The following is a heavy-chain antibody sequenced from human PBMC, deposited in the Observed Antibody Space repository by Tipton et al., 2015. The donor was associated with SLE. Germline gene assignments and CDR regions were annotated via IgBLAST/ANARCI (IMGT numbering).Heavy chain of an antibody. D-gene: IGHD3-22*01. J-gene: IGHJ4*02. CDR2: IYTSGSN. Sequence: TLSLTCTVSGGSISSYYWSWIRQPAGKGLEWIGHIYTSGSNNYNHSLKSRVTISVDKSKNQFSLKLSSVTAADTALYYCARGTNYDSRGYYSYWGQGTLVTVSS. V-gene: IGHV4-4*07. CDR1: GGSISSYY. CDR3: ARGTNYDSRGYYSY.